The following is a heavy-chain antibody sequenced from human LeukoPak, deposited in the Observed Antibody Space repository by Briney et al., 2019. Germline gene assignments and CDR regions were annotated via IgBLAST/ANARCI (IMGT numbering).Heavy chain of an antibody. CDR1: GSTFSSYS. Sequence: GGSLRLSCAASGSTFSSYSMNWVRQAPGKGLEWVSSISSSSSYIYYADSVKGRFTISRDNAKNSLYLQMNSLRAEDTAVYYCARDQYCSSTSCYRVDAFDIWGQGTMVTVSS. CDR2: ISSSSSYI. CDR3: ARDQYCSSTSCYRVDAFDI. V-gene: IGHV3-21*01. J-gene: IGHJ3*02. D-gene: IGHD2-2*02.